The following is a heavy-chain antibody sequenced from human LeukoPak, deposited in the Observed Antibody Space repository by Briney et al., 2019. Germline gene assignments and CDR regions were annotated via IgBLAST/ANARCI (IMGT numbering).Heavy chain of an antibody. V-gene: IGHV4-34*01. CDR3: ARGQRRHIDMAPSFDY. J-gene: IGHJ4*02. CDR1: GGSFSGYY. Sequence: PSETLSLTCAVYGGSFSGYYWSWIRQPPGKGLEWIGEINHSGSTNYNPSLKSRVTISVDTSKNQFSLKLSSVTAADTAVYSCARGQRRHIDMAPSFDYWGQGTLVTVSS. D-gene: IGHD5-24*01. CDR2: INHSGST.